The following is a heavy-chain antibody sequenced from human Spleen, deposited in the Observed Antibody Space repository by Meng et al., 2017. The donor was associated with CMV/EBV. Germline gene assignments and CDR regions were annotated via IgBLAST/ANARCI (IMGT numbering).Heavy chain of an antibody. V-gene: IGHV3-33*06. CDR1: GFIFNDYY. Sequence: GESLKISCAASGFIFNDYYMSWIRQAPGKGLEWVAVIWYDGSNKYYADSVKGRFTISRDNSKNTLYLQMNSLRAEDTAVYYCAKDVLRFLEWLLYDEINYYYYGMDVWGQGTTVTVSS. D-gene: IGHD3-3*01. CDR3: AKDVLRFLEWLLYDEINYYYYGMDV. J-gene: IGHJ6*02. CDR2: IWYDGSNK.